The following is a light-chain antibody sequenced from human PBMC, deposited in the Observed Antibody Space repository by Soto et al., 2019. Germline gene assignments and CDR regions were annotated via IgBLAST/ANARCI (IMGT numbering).Light chain of an antibody. CDR3: QQYNNWPFIT. Sequence: IVMTPSPASLSVSPGEISTLSCGASQSVRGNLAWYQQKPGQSPRLLIYGASSRATGIPVRFSGSGSGTEFTLTISSLQSEDFAVYYCQQYNNWPFITFGQGTRLEIK. J-gene: IGKJ5*01. CDR2: GAS. V-gene: IGKV3-15*01. CDR1: QSVRGN.